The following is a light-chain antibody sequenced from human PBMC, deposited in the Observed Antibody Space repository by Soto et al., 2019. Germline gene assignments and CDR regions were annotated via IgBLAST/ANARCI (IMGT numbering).Light chain of an antibody. CDR1: QTVSSSY. CDR3: QQYGNSPIT. J-gene: IGKJ5*01. V-gene: IGKV3-20*01. CDR2: GTS. Sequence: EIVLTQSACTLSLSAGESATLSSGASQTVSSSYLAWYQQKPRQAPRLVIYGTSNRATGGIADRFSGSGYGTDFNLTISRLETEDFAVYYCQQYGNSPITFGQGTRLEIK.